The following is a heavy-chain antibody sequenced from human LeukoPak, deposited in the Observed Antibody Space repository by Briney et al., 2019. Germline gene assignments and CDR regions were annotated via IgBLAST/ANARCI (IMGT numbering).Heavy chain of an antibody. Sequence: SETLSPTCTVSGGSTSSYYWSWIRQPPGKRLEWIGYIYYSGSTNYNPSLKSRVTMSLDTSKNQFSLKLSSVTAADTAVYYCTRTSASTAIDYWGQGTLVTVSS. V-gene: IGHV4-59*01. D-gene: IGHD4-17*01. CDR2: IYYSGST. CDR1: GGSTSSYY. CDR3: TRTSASTAIDY. J-gene: IGHJ4*02.